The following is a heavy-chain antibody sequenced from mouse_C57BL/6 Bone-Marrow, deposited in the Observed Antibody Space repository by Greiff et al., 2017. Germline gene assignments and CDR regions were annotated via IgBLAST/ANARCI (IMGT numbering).Heavy chain of an antibody. V-gene: IGHV1-26*01. Sequence: EVQLQQSGPELVKPGASVKISCKASGYTFTDYYMNWVKQSHGKSLERIGVINPNNGGTSYNQKFKGKATLTVDKSSSTADMEHRSLTSEDSAVYYCARLRAYDCNLYAIDYWGQRTSVTVSS. D-gene: IGHD2-10*01. J-gene: IGHJ4*01. CDR1: GYTFTDYY. CDR2: INPNNGGT. CDR3: ARLRAYDCNLYAIDY.